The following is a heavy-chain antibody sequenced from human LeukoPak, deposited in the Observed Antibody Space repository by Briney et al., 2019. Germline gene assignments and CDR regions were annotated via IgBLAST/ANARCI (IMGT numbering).Heavy chain of an antibody. D-gene: IGHD6-13*01. V-gene: IGHV1-46*01. J-gene: IGHJ4*02. CDR2: INPSGGST. CDR3: AREGVAATGLDY. Sequence: ASVKVSCKASGYTFSIYNMHWVRQAPGQGLEWMGIINPSGGSTTNAQEFQGRVTMTRDTSTVYMELSSLRSEDTAVCYCAREGVAATGLDYWGQGTLVTVSS. CDR1: GYTFSIYN.